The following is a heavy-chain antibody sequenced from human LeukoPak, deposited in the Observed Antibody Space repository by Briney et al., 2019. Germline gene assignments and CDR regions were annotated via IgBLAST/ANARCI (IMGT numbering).Heavy chain of an antibody. J-gene: IGHJ4*02. D-gene: IGHD2-2*01. V-gene: IGHV1-2*02. Sequence: ASVKVSCKASGYTFTSYDINWVRQATGQGLEWMGWINPNSGGTNYAQKFQGRVTMTRDTSISTAYMELSRLRSDDTAVYYCARAYCSSTSCHGFASWGQGNLVTVSS. CDR1: GYTFTSYD. CDR2: INPNSGGT. CDR3: ARAYCSSTSCHGFAS.